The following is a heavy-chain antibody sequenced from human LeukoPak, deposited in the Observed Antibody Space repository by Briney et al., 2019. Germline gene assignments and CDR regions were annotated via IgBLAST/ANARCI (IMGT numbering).Heavy chain of an antibody. CDR1: GYTFTSYF. CDR2: INPSGGSP. V-gene: IGHV1-46*01. D-gene: IGHD3-10*01. Sequence: ASVNVSCNASGYTFTSYFMHWVRQAPGQGLEWMGIINPSGGSPTYAQKFQGRVTMTRDTSTSTVYMELSSLRSEDTAVYYCARGLGSESYYGSWGQGTLVTVSS. J-gene: IGHJ5*02. CDR3: ARGLGSESYYGS.